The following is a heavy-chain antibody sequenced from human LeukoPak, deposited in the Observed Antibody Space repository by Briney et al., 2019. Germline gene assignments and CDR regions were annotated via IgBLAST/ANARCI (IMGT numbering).Heavy chain of an antibody. J-gene: IGHJ4*02. CDR1: GCTFTGYY. Sequence: GASVKVSCKASGCTFTGYYMHWVRQAPGQGLEWMGWINPNSGGTNYAQKFQGRVTMTRDTSISTAYIELRRLRSDDTAVYYCARMKHYYGSGSYYNYFDYWGQGTLVTVSS. CDR3: ARMKHYYGSGSYYNYFDY. CDR2: INPNSGGT. D-gene: IGHD3-10*01. V-gene: IGHV1-2*02.